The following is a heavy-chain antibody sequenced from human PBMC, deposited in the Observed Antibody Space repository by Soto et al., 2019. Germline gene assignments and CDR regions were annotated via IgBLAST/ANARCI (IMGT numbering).Heavy chain of an antibody. J-gene: IGHJ5*02. D-gene: IGHD2-15*01. CDR2: IDPSGSYT. CDR3: ARHGVVVVAASTKSYNWFDP. V-gene: IGHV5-10-1*01. Sequence: GESLKISCKGSGYSFTSYWISWVRQMPGKGLEWMGRIDPSGSYTNYSPSFQGHVTISADKSISTAYLQWSSLKASDTAMYYCARHGVVVVAASTKSYNWFDPWGQGTLVTVSS. CDR1: GYSFTSYW.